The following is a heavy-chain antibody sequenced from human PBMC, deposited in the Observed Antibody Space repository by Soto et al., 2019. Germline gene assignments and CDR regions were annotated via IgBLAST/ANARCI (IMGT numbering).Heavy chain of an antibody. V-gene: IGHV1-2*04. D-gene: IGHD2-2*01. J-gene: IGHJ5*02. CDR1: GYTFTGYY. Sequence: ASVKVCGEASGYTFTGYYMHWVRQAPGQGLEWMGWINPNSGGTNYAQKFQGWVTMTRDTSISTAYMELSRLRSEDTAVYYCASRVVVPAAKGWFDPWGQGTLVTVSS. CDR3: ASRVVVPAAKGWFDP. CDR2: INPNSGGT.